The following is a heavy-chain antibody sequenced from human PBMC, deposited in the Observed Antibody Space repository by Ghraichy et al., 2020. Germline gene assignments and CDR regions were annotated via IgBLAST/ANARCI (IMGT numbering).Heavy chain of an antibody. J-gene: IGHJ6*02. CDR1: GFTFSRYG. CDR2: ISYDGSNR. Sequence: GESLNISCAASGFTFSRYGMHWVRQAPGKGLEWVAVISYDGSNRYHADSVKGRCTISRDNSKNMMYLQMNSLRPEDTAVFYCAKERDTSGYYSFRGDFYGMDVWGQGTTVTVSS. V-gene: IGHV3-30*18. CDR3: AKERDTSGYYSFRGDFYGMDV. D-gene: IGHD3-22*01.